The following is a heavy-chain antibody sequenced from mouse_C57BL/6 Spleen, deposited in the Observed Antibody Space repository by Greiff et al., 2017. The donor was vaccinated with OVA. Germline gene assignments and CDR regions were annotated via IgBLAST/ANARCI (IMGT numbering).Heavy chain of an antibody. CDR1: GFSLTSYG. Sequence: VQLQQSGPGLVQPSQSLSITCTVSGFSLTSYGVHWVRQSPGKGLEWLGVIWSGGSTDYNAAFISRLSISKDNSKSQVFFKMNSLQADDTAIYYCARGDVRWYFDVWGTGTTVTVSS. V-gene: IGHV2-2*01. CDR2: IWSGGST. D-gene: IGHD3-3*01. CDR3: ARGDVRWYFDV. J-gene: IGHJ1*03.